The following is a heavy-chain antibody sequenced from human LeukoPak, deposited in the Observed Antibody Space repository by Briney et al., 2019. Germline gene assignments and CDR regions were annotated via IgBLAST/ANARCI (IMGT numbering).Heavy chain of an antibody. D-gene: IGHD3-22*01. CDR2: INHSGST. V-gene: IGHV4-34*01. Sequence: PSETLSLTCAVYGGSFSGYYWSWIRQPPGKGLEWIGEINHSGSTNYNPSLKSRVTISVDTSKNQFSLKLSSVTAADTAVYYCARGRRRYYYDSSGPINWFDLWGQGTLVTVSS. CDR3: ARGRRRYYYDSSGPINWFDL. J-gene: IGHJ5*02. CDR1: GGSFSGYY.